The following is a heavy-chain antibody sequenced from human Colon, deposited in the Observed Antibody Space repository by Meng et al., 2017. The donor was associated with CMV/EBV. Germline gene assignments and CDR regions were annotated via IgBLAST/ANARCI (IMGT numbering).Heavy chain of an antibody. CDR2: ISSSSSYI. Sequence: GESLKISCAASGFTFSSYSMNWVRQAPGKGLEWVSSISSSSSYIYYADSVKGRFTISRDNAKNSLHLQINSLRAEDKAVYYCARTPLNYWGQGTLVTVPS. J-gene: IGHJ4*02. CDR1: GFTFSSYS. V-gene: IGHV3-21*01. CDR3: ARTPLNY.